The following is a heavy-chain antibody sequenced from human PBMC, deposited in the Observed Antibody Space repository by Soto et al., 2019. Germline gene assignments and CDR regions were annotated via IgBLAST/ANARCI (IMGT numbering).Heavy chain of an antibody. V-gene: IGHV5-51*01. CDR1: VYSFTSYW. D-gene: IGHD5-18*01. CDR3: ERLVWQLWSHEDYYGMDV. J-gene: IGHJ6*02. CDR2: IYPGDSDT. Sequence: GESLKISCQGYVYSFTSYWIGWVRQMPGKGLEWMGIIYPGDSDTRYSPSFQGQGTIAADKSISTAYLQWSSLKASDTAVYYCERLVWQLWSHEDYYGMDVWGQGTTVTVSS.